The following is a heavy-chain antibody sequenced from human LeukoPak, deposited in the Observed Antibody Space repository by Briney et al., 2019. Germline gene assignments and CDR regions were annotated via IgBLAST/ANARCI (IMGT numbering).Heavy chain of an antibody. CDR3: ARGGRYPYH. D-gene: IGHD1-26*01. V-gene: IGHV3-7*05. Sequence: GESLRLSCAASGFTFTTYWMSWARQAPGKGLEWVAKIKEDGSEKHYVDSVKGRFTISRDNAKNSLYLEVNSVTAEDTAVYYCARGGRYPYHWGQGTLVTVSS. CDR1: GFTFTTYW. CDR2: IKEDGSEK. J-gene: IGHJ1*01.